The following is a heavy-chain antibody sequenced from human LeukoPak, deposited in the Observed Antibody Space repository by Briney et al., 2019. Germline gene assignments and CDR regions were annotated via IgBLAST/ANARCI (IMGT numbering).Heavy chain of an antibody. CDR2: VSWNGGST. Sequence: GGSLRLSCTASGFTFDDYAMHWVRQPPGKGLEWVSLVSWNGGSTYYADSVKGRFTITRDNSTNSMYLQMNSLGLEDAALYYCAKGTSIVCTSGPLYYWGQGTLVTVSS. V-gene: IGHV3-43D*03. D-gene: IGHD2/OR15-2a*01. CDR3: AKGTSIVCTSGPLYY. J-gene: IGHJ4*02. CDR1: GFTFDDYA.